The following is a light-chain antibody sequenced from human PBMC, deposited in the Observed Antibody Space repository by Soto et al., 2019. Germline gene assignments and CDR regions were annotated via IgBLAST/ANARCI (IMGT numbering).Light chain of an antibody. J-gene: IGLJ2*01. V-gene: IGLV2-14*01. CDR1: SSDVGGYNY. CDR3: SSYTSSSTLGVV. CDR2: DVS. Sequence: QSALTQPASVSGSPGQSITISCTGTSSDVGGYNYASWYQQHPGKAPKLMIYDVSNRPSGVSNRFSGSKSGNTASLTISGLHAEDEADYYCSSYTSSSTLGVVFGGGTKLTVL.